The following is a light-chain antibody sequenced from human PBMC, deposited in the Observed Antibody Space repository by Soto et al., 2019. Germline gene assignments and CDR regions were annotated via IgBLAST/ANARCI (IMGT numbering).Light chain of an antibody. J-gene: IGLJ2*01. CDR2: GNI. V-gene: IGLV1-40*01. CDR1: SSNIGAGYD. CDR3: QSYDSSLSGSV. Sequence: QSVLTQPPSVSGAPGQRVTISCTGRSSNIGAGYDVHWYQQLPGTAPKLLIYGNINRPSGVPDRFSGSKSVTSASLAITGLQAEDEADYYCQSYDSSLSGSVFGGGTKLTVL.